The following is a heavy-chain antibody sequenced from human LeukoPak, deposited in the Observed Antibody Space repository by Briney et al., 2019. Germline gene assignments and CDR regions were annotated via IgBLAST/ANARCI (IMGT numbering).Heavy chain of an antibody. Sequence: SETLSLTCTVSGGSISTYYWSWIRQPAGKGLEWIGRIYTSGSTNYNPSLKSRVTMSVGTSKKHFSLKLSSVTAADTAVYYCARVLADGYNSRKDAFDIWGQGTMVTVSS. CDR1: GGSISTYY. J-gene: IGHJ3*02. D-gene: IGHD5-24*01. V-gene: IGHV4-4*07. CDR2: IYTSGST. CDR3: ARVLADGYNSRKDAFDI.